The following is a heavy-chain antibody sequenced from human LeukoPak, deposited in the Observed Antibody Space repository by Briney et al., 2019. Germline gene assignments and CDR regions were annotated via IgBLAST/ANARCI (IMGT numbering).Heavy chain of an antibody. D-gene: IGHD6-13*01. CDR1: GYTFTSYD. V-gene: IGHV1-18*01. CDR2: ISGYNGNT. J-gene: IGHJ4*02. Sequence: ASVKVSCKASGYTFTSYDINWVRQATGQGLEWMGWISGYNGNTNYAQKLQGRVTMTTDTSTSTAYMELRSLRSDDTALYYCARAPGIAAAGTQSPFDYWGQGTLVTVSS. CDR3: ARAPGIAAAGTQSPFDY.